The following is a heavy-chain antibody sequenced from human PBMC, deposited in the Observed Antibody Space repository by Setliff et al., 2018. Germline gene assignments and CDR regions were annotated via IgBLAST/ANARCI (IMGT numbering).Heavy chain of an antibody. V-gene: IGHV1-18*01. Sequence: ASVKVSCKASGYTFVNYGINWVRQAPGQGLEWVGWIKTFSFKANYAQKLQDRVTITTDTSTTTVYMELRGLRSDDTAVYYCSRLVRYCTKTSCQTASGAELWGQGTLVTVSS. D-gene: IGHD2-8*01. CDR3: SRLVRYCTKTSCQTASGAEL. CDR1: GYTFVNYG. CDR2: IKTFSFKA. J-gene: IGHJ4*02.